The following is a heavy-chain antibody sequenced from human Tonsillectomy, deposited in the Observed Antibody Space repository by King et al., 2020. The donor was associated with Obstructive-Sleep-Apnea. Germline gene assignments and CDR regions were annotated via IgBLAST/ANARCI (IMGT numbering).Heavy chain of an antibody. Sequence: VQLVESGGGLVQPGGSLRLSCVASGFTFSTYAMTWVSQAPGKGLEWVSSISAGGDSTYYADSVKGRFTMFRDNSNNTRYLQMDSLRVEDTAVYYCAKDPGRIAVRGVFDYWGQGISVTVSP. V-gene: IGHV3-23*04. J-gene: IGHJ4*02. CDR2: ISAGGDST. CDR3: AKDPGRIAVRGVFDY. CDR1: GFTFSTYA. D-gene: IGHD3-10*01.